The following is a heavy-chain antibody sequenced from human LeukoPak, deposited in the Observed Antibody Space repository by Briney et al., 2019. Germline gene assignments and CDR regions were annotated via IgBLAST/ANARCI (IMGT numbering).Heavy chain of an antibody. CDR3: ARGRRGYDILTGYYSGENFYYYFYMDV. CDR1: GYTFTSYD. V-gene: IGHV1-8*03. D-gene: IGHD3-9*01. CDR2: MNPNSGNT. Sequence: ASVKVSCKASGYTFTSYDINWVRQATGQGLEWMGWMNPNSGNTGYAQKFQGRVTITRNTSISTAYMELSSLRYEDTAVYYCARGRRGYDILTGYYSGENFYYYFYMDVWGKGTTVTVSS. J-gene: IGHJ6*03.